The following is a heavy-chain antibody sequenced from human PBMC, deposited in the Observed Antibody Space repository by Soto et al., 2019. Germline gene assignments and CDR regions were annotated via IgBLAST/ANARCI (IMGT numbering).Heavy chain of an antibody. CDR3: AKGGWSAPLDY. J-gene: IGHJ4*02. Sequence: GGSLRLSCAASGFTFTTYPMTWFRQAPGKGLEWVSTISGSGDGTYFADSVKGRFTISRDNSKNTLYLQMNSLRAEDTAVYYCAKGGWSAPLDYWRQGTLVTVSS. CDR1: GFTFTTYP. V-gene: IGHV3-23*01. D-gene: IGHD1-26*01. CDR2: ISGSGDGT.